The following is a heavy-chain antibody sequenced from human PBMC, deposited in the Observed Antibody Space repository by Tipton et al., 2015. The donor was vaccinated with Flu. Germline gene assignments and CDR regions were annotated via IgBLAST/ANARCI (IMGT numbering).Heavy chain of an antibody. V-gene: IGHV3-33*01. J-gene: IGHJ6*02. CDR2: IWYDGSNK. D-gene: IGHD2-15*01. CDR1: GFTFSSYG. CDR3: ARVGHYCSGGSCYPGGYYGMDV. Sequence: SLRLSCAASGFTFSSYGMHWVRQAPGKGLEWVAVIWYDGSNKYYADSVKGRFTISRDNSKNTLYLQMNSLRAEDTAAYYCARVGHYCSGGSCYPGGYYGMDVWGQGTTVTVSS.